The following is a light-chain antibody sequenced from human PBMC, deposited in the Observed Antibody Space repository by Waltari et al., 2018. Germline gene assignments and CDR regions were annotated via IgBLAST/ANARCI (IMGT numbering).Light chain of an antibody. CDR2: GNS. V-gene: IGLV1-40*01. Sequence: QSILTHPPSVSGASGQSVTIPCTGSIPNIGATYGVTWYQQLPGTAPKLLTFGNSNRPSGVPDRFSGSKSGTSASLAITGLQAEDEADYYCQSYDSSLSVVVFGGGTKLTVL. J-gene: IGLJ2*01. CDR1: IPNIGATYG. CDR3: QSYDSSLSVVV.